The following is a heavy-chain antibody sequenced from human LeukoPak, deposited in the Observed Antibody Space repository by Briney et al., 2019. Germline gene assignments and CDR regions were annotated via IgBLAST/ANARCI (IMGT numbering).Heavy chain of an antibody. D-gene: IGHD5-24*01. CDR2: IHSGGAT. J-gene: IGHJ4*02. CDR3: ARETRRDGYNARYFDY. Sequence: GGSLRLSCAASGFSVSANYMNWVRQAPGKGLEWVSIIHSGGATYYANSVKGRFTNPRHESKNTLYLQMNTLRPEDTAVYFCARETRRDGYNARYFDYWGQGTLVTVSS. V-gene: IGHV3-53*04. CDR1: GFSVSANY.